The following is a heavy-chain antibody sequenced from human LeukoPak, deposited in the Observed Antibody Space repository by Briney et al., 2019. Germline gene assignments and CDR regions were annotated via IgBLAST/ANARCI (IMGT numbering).Heavy chain of an antibody. Sequence: GGSLRLSCAASGFTFSNYWMNWVRQFPGKGLEWVANINQDGSDINYVDSVKGRFAISRDNGKDSLYLQMNSLRVEDTAVYYCARDSRDHYGSGSFYYGMDVWGKGTTVTVSS. J-gene: IGHJ6*04. CDR1: GFTFSNYW. CDR2: INQDGSDI. V-gene: IGHV3-7*01. CDR3: ARDSRDHYGSGSFYYGMDV. D-gene: IGHD3-10*01.